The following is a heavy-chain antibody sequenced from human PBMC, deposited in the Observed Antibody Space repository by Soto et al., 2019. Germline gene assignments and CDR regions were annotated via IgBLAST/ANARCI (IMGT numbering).Heavy chain of an antibody. V-gene: IGHV4-59*01. CDR1: GGPISSYY. CDR2: IYYSGST. CDR3: ARGLNCNYARWLNWFDP. J-gene: IGHJ5*02. Sequence: SETLSLTYTVSGGPISSYYWSWIRQPPGKGLEWIGYIYYSGSTNYNPSLKSRVTISVDTSKNPFSLKLSSVTAADTAVYYCARGLNCNYARWLNWFDPWGQGTLVTVSS. D-gene: IGHD1-7*01.